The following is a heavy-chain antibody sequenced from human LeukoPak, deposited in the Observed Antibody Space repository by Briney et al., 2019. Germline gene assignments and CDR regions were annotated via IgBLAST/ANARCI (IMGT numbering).Heavy chain of an antibody. J-gene: IGHJ6*02. CDR2: IKEDGGKK. Sequence: GGSLRLSCAASGFSFSSYWMNWVRRAPGKGLEWLANIKEDGGKKYYVDSVKGRFTISRDNAKNSLYLQMDSLRAEDTAVYYCARDPGRQYSSIADVWGQGTTVTVSS. D-gene: IGHD6-19*01. CDR1: GFSFSSYW. V-gene: IGHV3-7*03. CDR3: ARDPGRQYSSIADV.